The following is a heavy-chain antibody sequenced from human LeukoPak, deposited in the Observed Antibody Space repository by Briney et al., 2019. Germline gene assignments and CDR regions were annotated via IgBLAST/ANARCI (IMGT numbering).Heavy chain of an antibody. Sequence: ASVKVSCKASGGTFSSYAISWVRQAPGQGLEWMGIINPSGGSTSYAQKFQGRVTMTRDTSTSTVYMELSSLRSEDTAVYYCARDAFSSSSEFRYWGQGTLVTVSS. CDR2: INPSGGST. CDR3: ARDAFSSSSEFRY. D-gene: IGHD6-6*01. J-gene: IGHJ4*02. V-gene: IGHV1-46*01. CDR1: GGTFSSYA.